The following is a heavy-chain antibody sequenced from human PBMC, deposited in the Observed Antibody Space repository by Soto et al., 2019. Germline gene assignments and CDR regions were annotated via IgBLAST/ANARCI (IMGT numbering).Heavy chain of an antibody. CDR3: ARDSEVVVPAAIVSYFDY. V-gene: IGHV3-48*03. Sequence: GGSLRLSCAASGFTFSSYEMNWVRQAPGKGLEWVSYISSSGSTIYYADSVKGRFTISRDNAKNSLYLQMNSLRAEDTAVCYCARDSEVVVPAAIVSYFDYWGQGTPVTVSS. CDR1: GFTFSSYE. CDR2: ISSSGSTI. D-gene: IGHD2-2*02. J-gene: IGHJ4*02.